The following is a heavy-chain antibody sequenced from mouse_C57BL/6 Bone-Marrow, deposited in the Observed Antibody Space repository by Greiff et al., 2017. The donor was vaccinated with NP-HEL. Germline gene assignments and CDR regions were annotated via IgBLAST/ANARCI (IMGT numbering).Heavy chain of an antibody. D-gene: IGHD2-5*01. Sequence: VQLQQSGPELVKPGASVKIPCKASGYTFTDYNMDWVKQSHGKSLEWIGDINPNNGGTIYNQKFKGKATLTVDKSSSTAYMELRSLTSEDTAVYYCARGRNSNAAWFADWGKGTLVTVSA. J-gene: IGHJ3*01. CDR3: ARGRNSNAAWFAD. CDR2: INPNNGGT. CDR1: GYTFTDYN. V-gene: IGHV1-18*01.